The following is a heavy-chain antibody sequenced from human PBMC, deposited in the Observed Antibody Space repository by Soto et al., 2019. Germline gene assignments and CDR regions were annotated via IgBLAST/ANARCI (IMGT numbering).Heavy chain of an antibody. V-gene: IGHV3-74*01. CDR2: MTSDGSTT. CDR3: ATAEVDY. J-gene: IGHJ4*02. Sequence: LRLSCAASGFTFGDYWMHWVRQAPGKGLEWVSRMTSDGSTTDYADSVKGRFTVSRDNAKNTLYLQMNSLRAEDTAVYFCATAEVDYWGPGTLVTV. CDR1: GFTFGDYW.